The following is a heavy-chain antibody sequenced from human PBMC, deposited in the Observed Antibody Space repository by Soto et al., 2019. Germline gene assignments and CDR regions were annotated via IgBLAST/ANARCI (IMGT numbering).Heavy chain of an antibody. CDR3: ARGFFRAPSTPNFDY. Sequence: GESLKISCQGFGYSFTSFWIGWVRQMPGKGLEWMGIINPVDSDTRYSPSFQGQVTISVDKSITTAYLQWSSLRASDTAMYYCARGFFRAPSTPNFDYWGLGTLVTGSS. CDR2: INPVDSDT. J-gene: IGHJ4*02. D-gene: IGHD3-3*01. CDR1: GYSFTSFW. V-gene: IGHV5-51*01.